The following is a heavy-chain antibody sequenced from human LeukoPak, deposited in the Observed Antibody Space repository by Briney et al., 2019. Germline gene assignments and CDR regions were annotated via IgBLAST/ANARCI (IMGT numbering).Heavy chain of an antibody. J-gene: IGHJ6*02. CDR2: INSDGSST. V-gene: IGHV3-74*01. CDR3: ARGSRYYYGMDV. CDR1: GFTFSNYW. D-gene: IGHD6-13*01. Sequence: GGSLRLSCEASGFTFSNYWMHWVRQAPGKGLVWVSRINSDGSSTNYADSVKGRFTISRDNAKNTLYLQMNSLRADDTAVYYCARGSRYYYGMDVWGQGTTVTVSS.